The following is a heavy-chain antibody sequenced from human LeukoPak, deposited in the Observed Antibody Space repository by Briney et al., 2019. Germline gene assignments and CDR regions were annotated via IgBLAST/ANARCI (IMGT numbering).Heavy chain of an antibody. J-gene: IGHJ4*02. CDR1: GFTFSSYA. Sequence: RGSPRLSCAASGFTFSSYAMSWVPQAPGKGLEWVSAISGSGGSTYYADSVKGRFTISRDNSKNTLYLQMNSLRDEDTAVYYCAKGQDLLWFGEPIYYFDYWGQGTPVTVSS. CDR3: AKGQDLLWFGEPIYYFDY. CDR2: ISGSGGST. D-gene: IGHD3-10*01. V-gene: IGHV3-23*01.